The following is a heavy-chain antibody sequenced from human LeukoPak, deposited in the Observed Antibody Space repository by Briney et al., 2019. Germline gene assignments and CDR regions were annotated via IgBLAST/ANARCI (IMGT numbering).Heavy chain of an antibody. J-gene: IGHJ4*02. Sequence: PSETLSLTCTVSGGSISSYYWSWIRQPPGKGLEWIGYIYYSGSTNYNPSLKSRVTISVDTSKNQFSLKLSSVTAADTAVYYCAIYDSSGSYYFDYWGQGTLVTVSS. V-gene: IGHV4-59*08. CDR2: IYYSGST. D-gene: IGHD3-22*01. CDR3: AIYDSSGSYYFDY. CDR1: GGSISSYY.